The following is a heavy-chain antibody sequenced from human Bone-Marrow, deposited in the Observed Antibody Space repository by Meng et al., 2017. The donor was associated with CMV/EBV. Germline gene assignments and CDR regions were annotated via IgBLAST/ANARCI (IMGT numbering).Heavy chain of an antibody. CDR2: MNPNSGNA. CDR3: VRLAVRGVIGP. CDR1: GYTFTSYD. D-gene: IGHD3-10*01. J-gene: IGHJ5*02. V-gene: IGHV1-8*01. Sequence: ASVKVSCKASGYTFTSYDINWVRQASGQGLEWLGWMNPNSGNAGYAQKFQGRVTMTRDTSIGTAYMELTSLTSEDTAVYFCVRLAVRGVIGPWGQGNRVNGAS.